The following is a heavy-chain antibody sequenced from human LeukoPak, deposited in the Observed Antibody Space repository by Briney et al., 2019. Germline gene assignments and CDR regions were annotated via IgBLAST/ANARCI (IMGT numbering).Heavy chain of an antibody. D-gene: IGHD1-26*01. CDR2: ITSSSSTI. J-gene: IGHJ4*02. CDR3: VRNEWGDY. V-gene: IGHV3-48*02. Sequence: TGGSLRLSCAASGFSFSTYTMNWARQAPGKGLEWLSYITSSSSTIYYADSVEGRFTVSRDNAKNSLYLRMNSLRDEDTAVYYCVRNEWGDYWGQGTAVTVSS. CDR1: GFSFSTYT.